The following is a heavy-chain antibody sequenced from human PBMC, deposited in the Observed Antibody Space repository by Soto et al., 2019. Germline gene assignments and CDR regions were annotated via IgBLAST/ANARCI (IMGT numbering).Heavy chain of an antibody. Sequence: HPGGSLRLSCAASGFTFNTYAMSWVRQAPGKGLEWVSAISGSGGSTFYADSVRGRFTISRDNSKNMLYLQMNTLKAEDTALYYCAKDRGIALSGPGRGYFHHWGQGTLVTVSS. J-gene: IGHJ1*01. D-gene: IGHD6-13*01. CDR2: ISGSGGST. CDR1: GFTFNTYA. V-gene: IGHV3-23*01. CDR3: AKDRGIALSGPGRGYFHH.